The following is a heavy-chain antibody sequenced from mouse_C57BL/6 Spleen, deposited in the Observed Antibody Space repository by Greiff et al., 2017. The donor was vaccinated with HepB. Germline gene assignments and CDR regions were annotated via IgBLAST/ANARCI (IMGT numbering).Heavy chain of an antibody. CDR3: AREGTTVVATEGYFAV. V-gene: IGHV3-6*01. CDR1: GYSITSGYY. CDR2: ISYDGSN. J-gene: IGHJ1*03. D-gene: IGHD1-1*01. Sequence: EVQLVESGPGLVKPSQSLSLTCSVTGYSITSGYYWNWIRQFPGNKLEWMGYISYDGSNNYNPSLKNRISITRDTSKNQFFLKLNSVTTEDTATYYCAREGTTVVATEGYFAVWGTGTTVTVSS.